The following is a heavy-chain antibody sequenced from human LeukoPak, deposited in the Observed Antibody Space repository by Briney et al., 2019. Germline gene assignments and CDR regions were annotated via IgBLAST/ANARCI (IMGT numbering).Heavy chain of an antibody. CDR1: GGSISSYY. CDR2: IYYSGST. D-gene: IGHD3-3*01. CDR3: ARGNFWSGYYNYYYGMDV. J-gene: IGHJ6*02. Sequence: PSETLSFTCTDSGGSISSYYWSWIRQPPGKGLEWIWYIYYSGSTNYNPSLKSRVTISVDTSKNQFSLKLSSVTAAETAVYYCARGNFWSGYYNYYYGMDVWGQGTTVTVSS. V-gene: IGHV4-59*01.